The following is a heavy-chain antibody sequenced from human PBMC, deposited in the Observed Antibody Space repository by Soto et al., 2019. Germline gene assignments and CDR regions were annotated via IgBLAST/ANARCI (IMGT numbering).Heavy chain of an antibody. Sequence: SETLSLTCTVSGGSIDTYYWSWIRQPPGKGLEWIGYIYYSGSTNYNPSLKSRVTISVDTSKNQFSLKLSSVTAADTAVYYCARHLMYYDILTGYYNALEYYGMDVWGQGTTVTVSS. CDR2: IYYSGST. CDR3: ARHLMYYDILTGYYNALEYYGMDV. V-gene: IGHV4-59*08. CDR1: GGSIDTYY. J-gene: IGHJ6*02. D-gene: IGHD3-9*01.